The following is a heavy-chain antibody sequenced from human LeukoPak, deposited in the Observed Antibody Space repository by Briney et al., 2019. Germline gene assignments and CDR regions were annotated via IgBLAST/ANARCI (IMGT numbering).Heavy chain of an antibody. CDR1: GFTFSSYG. J-gene: IGHJ4*02. CDR2: ISGSGGST. V-gene: IGHV3-23*01. Sequence: PGGSLRLSCAASGFTFSSYGMSWVRQAPGKGLEWVSAISGSGGSTYYADSVKGRFTISRDNSKNTLYLQMNSLRAEDTAVYYCARVNWNYLKGFDYWGQGTLVTVSS. D-gene: IGHD1-7*01. CDR3: ARVNWNYLKGFDY.